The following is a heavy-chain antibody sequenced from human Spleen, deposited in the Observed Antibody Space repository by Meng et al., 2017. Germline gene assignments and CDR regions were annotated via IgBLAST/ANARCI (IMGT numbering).Heavy chain of an antibody. Sequence: GESLKISCAASGFTFSDYLMNWVRQAPGKGLEWVSSISTTSNYIYYADSVKGRFTISRDNAKNSLYLQMNSLRVEDTAVYYCARPDMGGYFHYYGMDVWGQGTTVTVSS. CDR3: ARPDMGGYFHYYGMDV. V-gene: IGHV3-21*01. J-gene: IGHJ6*02. CDR1: GFTFSDYL. D-gene: IGHD2/OR15-2a*01. CDR2: ISTTSNYI.